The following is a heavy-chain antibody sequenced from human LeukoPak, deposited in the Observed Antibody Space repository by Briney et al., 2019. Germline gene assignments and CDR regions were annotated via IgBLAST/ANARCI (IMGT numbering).Heavy chain of an antibody. CDR2: ISAYNGNT. Sequence: GASVKVSCKASGYTFTSYGISWVRQAPGQGLEWMGWISAYNGNTNYAQKLQGRVTMTTDTSTSTAYMELRSLRSEDTAVYYCARDLPYDILTGPGPVDYYGMDVWGQGTTVTVSS. J-gene: IGHJ6*02. CDR3: ARDLPYDILTGPGPVDYYGMDV. D-gene: IGHD3-9*01. V-gene: IGHV1-18*01. CDR1: GYTFTSYG.